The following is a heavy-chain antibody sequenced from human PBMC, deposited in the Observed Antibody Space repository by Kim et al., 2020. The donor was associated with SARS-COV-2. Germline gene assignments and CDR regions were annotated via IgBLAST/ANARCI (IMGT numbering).Heavy chain of an antibody. Sequence: GGSLRLSCAASGFTFSSYSMNWVHQAPGKGLEWVSSISSSSSYIYYADSVKGRFTISRDNAKNSLYLQMNSLRAEDTAVYYCARDPPGVYAFDIWGQGTMVTVSS. CDR3: ARDPPGVYAFDI. V-gene: IGHV3-21*01. D-gene: IGHD3-10*01. CDR1: GFTFSSYS. CDR2: ISSSSSYI. J-gene: IGHJ3*02.